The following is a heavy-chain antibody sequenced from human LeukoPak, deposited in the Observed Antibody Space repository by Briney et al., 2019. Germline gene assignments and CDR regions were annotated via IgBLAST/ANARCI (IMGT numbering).Heavy chain of an antibody. CDR3: ARDGGYYDYVWGSYRYPHPLYYFDY. J-gene: IGHJ4*02. V-gene: IGHV4-34*01. CDR2: IYHSGST. CDR1: GGSFSGYY. D-gene: IGHD3-16*02. Sequence: SETLSLTCAVYGGSFSGYYWSWIRQPPGKGLEWIGSIYHSGSTYYNPSLKSRVTISVDTSKNQFSLKLSSVTAADTAVYYCARDGGYYDYVWGSYRYPHPLYYFDYWGQGTLVTVSS.